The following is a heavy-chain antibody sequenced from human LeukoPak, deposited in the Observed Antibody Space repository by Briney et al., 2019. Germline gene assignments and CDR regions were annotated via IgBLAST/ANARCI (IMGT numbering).Heavy chain of an antibody. J-gene: IGHJ5*02. CDR3: ARGLSIAVAGWFDP. CDR2: VSNRGTT. D-gene: IGHD6-19*01. Sequence: SETLSLTCTVSGVSASDYYWSWIRQPPGKGLEWIGYVSNRGTTNDHPSLKSRVTISVDKSKNRFSLKLRSVTAADTAVYYCARGLSIAVAGWFDPWGQGTLVTVSS. V-gene: IGHV4-59*08. CDR1: GVSASDYY.